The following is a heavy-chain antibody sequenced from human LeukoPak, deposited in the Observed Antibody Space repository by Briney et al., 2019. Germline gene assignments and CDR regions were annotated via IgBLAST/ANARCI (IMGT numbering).Heavy chain of an antibody. CDR1: GFPFSSNA. V-gene: IGHV3-23*01. Sequence: GSLRLSFAGSGFPFSSNALKWVRPAPGKGLEWVSAISTSGGNTYYADSVRGRFTISRDNSKNTLYLQMNTLRAEDTAVYCATTKQARRYFDYWGQGTLVTVSS. CDR3: ATTKQARRYFDY. D-gene: IGHD1-1*01. J-gene: IGHJ4*02. CDR2: ISTSGGNT.